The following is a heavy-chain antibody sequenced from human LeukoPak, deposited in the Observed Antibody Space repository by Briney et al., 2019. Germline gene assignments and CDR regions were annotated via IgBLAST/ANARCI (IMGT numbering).Heavy chain of an antibody. CDR2: IIPIFGTA. CDR1: GGTFGSYV. D-gene: IGHD5-18*01. J-gene: IGHJ2*01. V-gene: IGHV1-69*01. Sequence: SVKVSCKASGGTFGSYVSSWVRQAPGQGLEWMGGIIPIFGTAHYAQKFQGRLTITADESTSTVYMEMSSLRSEDTAMYYCAKEGDTALVTGYFDLWGRGTMVTVSA. CDR3: AKEGDTALVTGYFDL.